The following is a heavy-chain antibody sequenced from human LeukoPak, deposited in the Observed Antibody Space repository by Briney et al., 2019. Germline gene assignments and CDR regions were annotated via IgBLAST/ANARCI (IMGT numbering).Heavy chain of an antibody. V-gene: IGHV3-7*01. CDR3: ARVPAAAAGGGWFDP. CDR2: IKQDGSEK. CDR1: GFTFSGYW. D-gene: IGHD6-13*01. J-gene: IGHJ5*02. Sequence: GGSLRLSCAASGFTFSGYWMSWVRQAPGKGLEWVANIKQDGSEKYYVDSVKGRFTISRDNAKNSLYLQMNSLRAEDTAVYYCARVPAAAAGGGWFDPWGQGTLVTVSS.